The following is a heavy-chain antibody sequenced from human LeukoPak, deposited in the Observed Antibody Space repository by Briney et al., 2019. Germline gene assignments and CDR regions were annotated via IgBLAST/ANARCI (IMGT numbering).Heavy chain of an antibody. J-gene: IGHJ6*03. Sequence: GGSLRLSCAASGFTFSSYWMSWVRQAPGKGLEWVANIKKDGSEKYYVDSVKGRFTISRDNAKKSLYLQMNSLRAEDTALYYCVREHYNYYMDVWGKGTTVTVSS. CDR3: VREHYNYYMDV. CDR1: GFTFSSYW. CDR2: IKKDGSEK. V-gene: IGHV3-7*03.